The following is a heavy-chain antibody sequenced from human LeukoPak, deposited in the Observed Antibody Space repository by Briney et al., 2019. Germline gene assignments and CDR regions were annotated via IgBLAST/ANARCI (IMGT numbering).Heavy chain of an antibody. CDR2: ISWNSGSI. CDR3: AKAPSVALGSWFDP. CDR1: GFTFDDYA. V-gene: IGHV3-9*01. J-gene: IGHJ5*02. D-gene: IGHD2-21*01. Sequence: GGSLRLSCAASGFTFDDYAMHWVRQAPGKGLEWVSGISWNSGSIGYADSVKGRFTISRDNAKNSLYLQMNSLRAGDTALYYCAKAPSVALGSWFDPWGQGTLVTVSS.